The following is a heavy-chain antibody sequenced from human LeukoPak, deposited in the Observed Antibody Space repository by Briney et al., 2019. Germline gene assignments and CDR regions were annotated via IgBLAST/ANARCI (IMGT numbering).Heavy chain of an antibody. CDR2: IKSDGSSS. CDR3: VRDLDLGGYSSFEY. J-gene: IGHJ4*02. CDR1: GFTFSSYFW. Sequence: GGSLRLSCAASGFTFSSYFWMHWVRQAPGKGLVWVSRIKSDGSSSTYADSVKGRFTISRDNAKNSLYLQMNSLRAEDTAVYYCVRDLDLGGYSSFEYWGQGTLVTVSS. D-gene: IGHD4-23*01. V-gene: IGHV3-74*01.